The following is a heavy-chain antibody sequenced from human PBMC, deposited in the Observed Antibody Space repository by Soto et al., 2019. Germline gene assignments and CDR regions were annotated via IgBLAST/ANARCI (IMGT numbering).Heavy chain of an antibody. D-gene: IGHD5-12*01. Sequence: QVQLVQSGXXXKKPASSVKVSCKASGGTFNXYPITWVRQAPGEGXXXXXXXIPNFGTANYAQNFQGRVTISVDESTSTAYMELSSLRSEDTAVYYCARGRGYSGDDHYYYFDMDVWGQGTTVTVSS. CDR3: ARGRGYSGDDHYYYFDMDV. CDR1: GGTFNXYP. CDR2: XIPNFGTA. J-gene: IGHJ6*02. V-gene: IGHV1-69*01.